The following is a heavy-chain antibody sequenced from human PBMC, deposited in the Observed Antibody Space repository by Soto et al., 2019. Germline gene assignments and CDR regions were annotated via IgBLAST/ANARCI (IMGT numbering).Heavy chain of an antibody. CDR2: IDHSGTI. Sequence: QVQLQQWGAGLLKPSETLSLSCAVYGGSFSDYYWSWIRQPPGKGREWIGEIDHSGTINHSPTLKSRVTLAIASSKTHFSLKLPSVTAADTAVYFCARVSSYYNILTAYLHYRFYYMDVWGEGTTVTVSS. D-gene: IGHD3-9*01. CDR3: ARVSSYYNILTAYLHYRFYYMDV. V-gene: IGHV4-34*02. CDR1: GGSFSDYY. J-gene: IGHJ6*03.